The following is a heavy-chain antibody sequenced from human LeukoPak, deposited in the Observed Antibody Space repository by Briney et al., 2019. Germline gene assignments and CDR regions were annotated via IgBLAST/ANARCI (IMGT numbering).Heavy chain of an antibody. Sequence: SETLSLTCTVSGGSISSSSYYWGWIRQPPGKGLEWIGRIYYSGSTYYNPSLKSRVTISVDTSKNQFSLKLSSVTAADAAVYYCARHEVKAAWFGHSVGWFDPWGQGTLVTVSS. CDR2: IYYSGST. CDR1: GGSISSSSYY. J-gene: IGHJ5*02. D-gene: IGHD3-10*01. V-gene: IGHV4-39*01. CDR3: ARHEVKAAWFGHSVGWFDP.